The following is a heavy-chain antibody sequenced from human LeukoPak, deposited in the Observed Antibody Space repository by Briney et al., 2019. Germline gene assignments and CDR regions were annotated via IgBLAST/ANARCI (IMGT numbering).Heavy chain of an antibody. CDR1: GYTFTSYG. D-gene: IGHD4-23*01. CDR3: AVSDTVVTRPYFDY. J-gene: IGHJ4*02. Sequence: ASVKVSCKASGYTFTSYGISCVRQAPGQGLEWMGWISAYNGNTNYAQKLQGRVTMTTDTSTSTAYMELRSLRSDDTAVYYCAVSDTVVTRPYFDYWGQGTLVTVSS. V-gene: IGHV1-18*01. CDR2: ISAYNGNT.